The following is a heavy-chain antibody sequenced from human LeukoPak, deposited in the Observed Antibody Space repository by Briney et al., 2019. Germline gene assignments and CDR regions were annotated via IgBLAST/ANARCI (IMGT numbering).Heavy chain of an antibody. CDR3: ARDPQRYGDYTDWFDP. Sequence: SVKVSCKASGVTFSNFAISWVRQAPGQGLEWMGGIIPIYRTTNYAQKFQGRVTITADKSTSTAYMELSSLRSEDTAVYYCARDPQRYGDYTDWFDPWGQGTLVTVSS. D-gene: IGHD4-17*01. J-gene: IGHJ5*02. CDR1: GVTFSNFA. CDR2: IIPIYRTT. V-gene: IGHV1-69*06.